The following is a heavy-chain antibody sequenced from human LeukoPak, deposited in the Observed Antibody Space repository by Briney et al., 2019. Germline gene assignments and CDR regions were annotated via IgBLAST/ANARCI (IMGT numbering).Heavy chain of an antibody. D-gene: IGHD3-22*01. Sequence: AAVKVSCKASGYTFTSYGISWVRQAPVQGLEWMGWISAYNGNTNYAQKLQGRVTMTTDTSTSTAYMELKSLRSDDTAVYYCSXXXXXXXXXXXXGYFRGTPVGNWFDPWGQGTLVTVSS. J-gene: IGHJ5*02. V-gene: IGHV1-18*01. CDR1: GYTFTSYG. CDR2: ISAYNGNT. CDR3: SXXXXXXXXXXXXGYFRGTPVGNWFDP.